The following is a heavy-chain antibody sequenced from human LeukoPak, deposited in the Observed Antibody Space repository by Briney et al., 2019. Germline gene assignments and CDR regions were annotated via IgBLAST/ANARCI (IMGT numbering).Heavy chain of an antibody. J-gene: IGHJ4*02. Sequence: PSETLSLTCAVYGGSFSGYYWSWIRQPPGKGLEWIGEINHSGSTNYNPSLKSRVTISVDTSKNQFSLKLSPVTAADTAVYYCARGYGSGTDYWGQGTLVTVSS. CDR1: GGSFSGYY. D-gene: IGHD3-10*01. CDR2: INHSGST. CDR3: ARGYGSGTDY. V-gene: IGHV4-34*01.